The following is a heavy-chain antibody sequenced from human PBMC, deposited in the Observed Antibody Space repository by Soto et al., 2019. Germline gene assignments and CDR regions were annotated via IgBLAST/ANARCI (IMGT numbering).Heavy chain of an antibody. D-gene: IGHD3-22*01. CDR1: GFTFSDYY. J-gene: IGHJ6*02. Sequence: QVQLVESGGGLVKPGGSLRLSCAASGFTFSDYYMSWIRQAPGKGLEWVSYISSSSSYTNYADSVKGRFTISRDNAKNPLYRQMNSLRAGDTAGYYCAGEIVVVITSDGGYYGMDVWGQGTTVTVSS. CDR3: AGEIVVVITSDGGYYGMDV. CDR2: ISSSSSYT. V-gene: IGHV3-11*05.